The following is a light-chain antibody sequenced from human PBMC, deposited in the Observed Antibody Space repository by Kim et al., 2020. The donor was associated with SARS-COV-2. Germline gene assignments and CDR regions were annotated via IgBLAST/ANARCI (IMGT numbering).Light chain of an antibody. Sequence: VAPGKTARITGGGDNIGSKVVHWYQQKPGQAPVVVIYYDTGRPSGVPERFTGSNSGDTATLTISRVEAGDEADYYCQVWDRSTNRVFGGGTQLTVL. CDR3: QVWDRSTNRV. CDR2: YDT. V-gene: IGLV3-21*04. CDR1: NIGSKV. J-gene: IGLJ3*02.